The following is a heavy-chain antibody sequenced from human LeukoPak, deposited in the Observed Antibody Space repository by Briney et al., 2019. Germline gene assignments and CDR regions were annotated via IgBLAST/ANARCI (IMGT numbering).Heavy chain of an antibody. CDR3: ARELHRIYYFDY. CDR2: INPSGGST. Sequence: GASVMVSCKASGYTFTSYYMHWVRQAPAQGREWMGIINPSGGSTSYAQKFQGRVTMTRDTSTSTVYMELSSLRSEDTAVYYCARELHRIYYFDYWGQGTLVTVSS. CDR1: GYTFTSYY. J-gene: IGHJ4*02. V-gene: IGHV1-46*01.